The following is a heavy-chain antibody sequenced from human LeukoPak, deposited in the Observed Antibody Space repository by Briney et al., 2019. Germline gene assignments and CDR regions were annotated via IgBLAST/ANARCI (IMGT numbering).Heavy chain of an antibody. V-gene: IGHV4-39*01. J-gene: IGHJ4*02. CDR3: ARQSGDGSCSY. CDR2: IYYSGST. Sequence: PSETLSLTCTVSGGSISSSSYYWRGIRQPPGKGLEWIGSIYYSGSTYYNPSLKSRVTISVDTSKNQFSLKLSSVTAADTAVYYCARQSGDGSCSYWGQGTLVTVSS. CDR1: GGSISSSSYY. D-gene: IGHD2-15*01.